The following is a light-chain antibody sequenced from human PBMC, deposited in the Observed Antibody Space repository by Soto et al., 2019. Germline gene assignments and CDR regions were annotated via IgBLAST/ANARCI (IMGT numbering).Light chain of an antibody. CDR2: GAS. V-gene: IGKV3-20*01. Sequence: EIVLTQSPGTLSLSPGERATLSCRASQSVSSSYLAWYQHKPGQAPRLLINGASRRATGIPDRFSGSGSGTDFTLTISRLEPEDFAVYYCKQYGDSPTFGQGTRLEIK. J-gene: IGKJ5*01. CDR3: KQYGDSPT. CDR1: QSVSSSY.